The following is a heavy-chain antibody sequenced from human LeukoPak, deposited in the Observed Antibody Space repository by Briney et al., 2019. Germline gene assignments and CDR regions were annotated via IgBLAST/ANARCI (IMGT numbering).Heavy chain of an antibody. CDR1: GGSISSYY. Sequence: SETLSLTCTVSGGSISSYYWSWIRQPPGKGLEWIGYIYYSGSTNYNPSPKSRVTISVDTSKNQFSLKLSSVTAADTAVYYCARANPIKDYDFWSGYYNLGYMDVWGKGTTVTVSS. D-gene: IGHD3-3*01. CDR2: IYYSGST. CDR3: ARANPIKDYDFWSGYYNLGYMDV. J-gene: IGHJ6*03. V-gene: IGHV4-59*01.